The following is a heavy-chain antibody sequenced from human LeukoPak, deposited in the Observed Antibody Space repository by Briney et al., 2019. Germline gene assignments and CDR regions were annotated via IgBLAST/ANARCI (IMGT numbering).Heavy chain of an antibody. Sequence: SQTLPLTCTVSGGSISSGGYYWSWIRQHPGKGLEWIGYIYYSGSTYYNPPLKSRVTISVDTSKNQFSLKLSSVTAADTAVYYCARVRGSLLVLWGQGTLVTVSS. D-gene: IGHD2-15*01. J-gene: IGHJ4*02. CDR2: IYYSGST. V-gene: IGHV4-31*03. CDR3: ARVRGSLLVL. CDR1: GGSISSGGYY.